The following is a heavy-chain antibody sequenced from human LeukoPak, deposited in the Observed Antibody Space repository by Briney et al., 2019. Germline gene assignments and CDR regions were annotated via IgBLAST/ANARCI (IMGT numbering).Heavy chain of an antibody. CDR3: AKGWYFDL. CDR2: ISGSGGKT. J-gene: IGHJ2*01. V-gene: IGHV3-23*01. CDR1: GFTFSSYA. Sequence: PGGSLRLSCAASGFTFSSYAMSWVRQAPGKGLEWVSAISGSGGKTYYADSVKGRFPLSSDTSKNTLYLQMNSLRAEDTAVYYCAKGWYFDLWGRGTLVTGSS.